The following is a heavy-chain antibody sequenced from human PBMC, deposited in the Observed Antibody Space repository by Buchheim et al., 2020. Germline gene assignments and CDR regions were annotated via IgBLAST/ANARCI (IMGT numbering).Heavy chain of an antibody. Sequence: QVQLVESGGGLVKPGGSLRLSCAASGFTFSSYGMHWVRQAPGKGLEWVAVIWYDGSNKYYADSVKGRFTISRDNSKNTLYLQMNSLRAEDTAMYYCAREGPTYTYYYDSSGYYYVYDYWGQGTL. CDR3: AREGPTYTYYYDSSGYYYVYDY. J-gene: IGHJ4*02. CDR2: IWYDGSNK. CDR1: GFTFSSYG. D-gene: IGHD3-22*01. V-gene: IGHV3-33*01.